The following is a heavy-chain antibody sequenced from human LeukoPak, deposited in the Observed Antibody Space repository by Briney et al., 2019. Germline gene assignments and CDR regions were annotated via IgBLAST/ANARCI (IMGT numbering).Heavy chain of an antibody. CDR2: IYYSGST. Sequence: SETLSLTCTVSGGSVSSGSYYWSWIRQPPGKGLEWIGYIYYSGSTNYNPSLKSRVTISVDTSKNQFSLKLGSVTAADTAVYYCARDIVATTFAFDIWGQGTMVTVSS. CDR3: ARDIVATTFAFDI. D-gene: IGHD5-12*01. CDR1: GGSVSSGSYY. V-gene: IGHV4-61*01. J-gene: IGHJ3*02.